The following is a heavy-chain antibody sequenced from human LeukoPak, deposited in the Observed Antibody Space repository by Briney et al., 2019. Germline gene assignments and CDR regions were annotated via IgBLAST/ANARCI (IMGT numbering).Heavy chain of an antibody. D-gene: IGHD6-19*01. V-gene: IGHV4-34*01. Sequence: SETLSLTCAVYGGSFSGYYWSWIRQPPGKGLEWIGEINHSGSTNYNPSLKSRVTISVDTSKNQFSLKLSSVTAADTAVYYCARGRPSTWYSSGWFIDYWGQGTLVTVSS. CDR3: ARGRPSTWYSSGWFIDY. J-gene: IGHJ4*02. CDR2: INHSGST. CDR1: GGSFSGYY.